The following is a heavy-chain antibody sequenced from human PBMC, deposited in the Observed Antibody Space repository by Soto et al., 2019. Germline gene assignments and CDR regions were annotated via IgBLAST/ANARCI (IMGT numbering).Heavy chain of an antibody. V-gene: IGHV4-31*03. Sequence: PSETLSLTCTVSGGSISSGGYYWSWIRQHPGKGLEWIGYIYYSGSTYYNPSLKSRVTISVDTSKNQFSLKLSSVTAADTAVYSCPSRYCSGARSYGNCFDTWGQGTLVTVSS. CDR3: PSRYCSGARSYGNCFDT. D-gene: IGHD2-15*01. CDR1: GGSISSGGYY. CDR2: IYYSGST. J-gene: IGHJ5*02.